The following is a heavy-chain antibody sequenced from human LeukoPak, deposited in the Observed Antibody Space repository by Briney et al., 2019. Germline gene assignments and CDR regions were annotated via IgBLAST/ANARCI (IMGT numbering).Heavy chain of an antibody. CDR1: GFTFSTHA. J-gene: IGHJ4*02. CDR3: AKGGSSGWYEHIDY. Sequence: GGSLRLSCAASGFTFSTHAISWVRQATGKGLEWVSAISASGVSTYYADSVKGRFTISRDISKNTLYLQMNSLRADDTAVYYCAKGGSSGWYEHIDYWGQGTLVTVSS. V-gene: IGHV3-23*01. D-gene: IGHD6-19*01. CDR2: ISASGVST.